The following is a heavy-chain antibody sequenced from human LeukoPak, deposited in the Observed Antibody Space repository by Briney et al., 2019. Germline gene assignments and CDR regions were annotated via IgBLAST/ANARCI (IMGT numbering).Heavy chain of an antibody. CDR2: ISSSSSYI. CDR1: GFTFSSYS. Sequence: GGSLRLSCAASGFTFSSYSMNLVRQAPGKGLEWVSSISSSSSYIYYADSVKGRFTISRYNAKNSLYLQMNSLRAEDTAVYYCARDSSGWYEGFDYWGQGTLVTVSS. D-gene: IGHD6-19*01. J-gene: IGHJ4*02. V-gene: IGHV3-21*01. CDR3: ARDSSGWYEGFDY.